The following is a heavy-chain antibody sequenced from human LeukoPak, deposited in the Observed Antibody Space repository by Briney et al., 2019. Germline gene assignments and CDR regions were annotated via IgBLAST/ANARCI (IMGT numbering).Heavy chain of an antibody. D-gene: IGHD3-10*01. Sequence: GRSLRLSCAASGFTFSSYGMHWVRQAPGKGPEWVAVIWYDGSNKYYADSVKGRFTISRDNSKNTLYLQMNSLRAEDTAVYYCARESTTMVRGVIQHWGQGTLVTVSS. CDR1: GFTFSSYG. CDR3: ARESTTMVRGVIQH. V-gene: IGHV3-33*01. CDR2: IWYDGSNK. J-gene: IGHJ1*01.